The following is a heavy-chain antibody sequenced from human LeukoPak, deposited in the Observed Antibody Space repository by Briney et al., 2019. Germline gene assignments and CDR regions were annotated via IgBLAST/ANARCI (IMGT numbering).Heavy chain of an antibody. CDR2: IYYSGST. J-gene: IGHJ5*02. CDR3: ARDNVGCSSTSCYLGFDP. V-gene: IGHV4-59*01. Sequence: SGTLSLTCAVYGGSFSGYYWSWIRQPPGKGLEWIGYIYYSGSTNYNPSLKSRVTISVDTSKNQFSLKLSSVTAADTAVYYCARDNVGCSSTSCYLGFDPWGQGTLATVSS. CDR1: GGSFSGYY. D-gene: IGHD2-2*01.